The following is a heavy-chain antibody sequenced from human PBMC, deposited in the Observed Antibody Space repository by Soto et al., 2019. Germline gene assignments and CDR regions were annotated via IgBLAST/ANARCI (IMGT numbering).Heavy chain of an antibody. J-gene: IGHJ4*02. CDR1: GFTFSSYA. CDR2: ISGSGGST. Sequence: EVQLLESGGGLVQPGGSLRLSCAASGFTFSSYAMSWVRQAPGKGLEWDSAISGSGGSTYYADSVKGRFTISRDNSKKTLYLQMNSLRAEDTAVYYCAKGRGYCSSTSCYVGSDYWGQGTLVTVSS. CDR3: AKGRGYCSSTSCYVGSDY. V-gene: IGHV3-23*01. D-gene: IGHD2-2*01.